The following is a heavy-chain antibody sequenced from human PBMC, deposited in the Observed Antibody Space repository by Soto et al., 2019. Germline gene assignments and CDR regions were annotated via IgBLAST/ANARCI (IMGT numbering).Heavy chain of an antibody. CDR1: GFTFSSYW. V-gene: IGHV3-7*03. CDR3: ARAKVELVYYYYYMDV. CDR2: IKQDGSEK. J-gene: IGHJ6*03. Sequence: GGSLRLSCAASGFTFSSYWMGWVRQAPGKGLEWVANIKQDGSEKYYVDSVKGRFTISRDNAKNSLYLQMNSLRAEDTAVYYCARAKVELVYYYYYMDVWGKGTTVTVSS. D-gene: IGHD1-7*01.